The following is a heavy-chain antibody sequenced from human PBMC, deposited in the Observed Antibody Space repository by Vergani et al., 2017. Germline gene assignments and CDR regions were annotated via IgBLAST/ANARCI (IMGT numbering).Heavy chain of an antibody. CDR2: IIPILGIA. D-gene: IGHD2-15*01. J-gene: IGHJ4*02. CDR1: GGTFSSYA. CDR3: ARDRGGWVVAATTADY. V-gene: IGHV1-69*04. Sequence: QVQLVQSGAEVKKPGASVKVSCKASGGTFSSYAISWVRQAPGQGLEWMGRIIPILGIANYAQKFQGRVTITADKSTSTAYMELSSLRSEDTAMYYCARDRGGWVVAATTADYWGQGTLVTVSS.